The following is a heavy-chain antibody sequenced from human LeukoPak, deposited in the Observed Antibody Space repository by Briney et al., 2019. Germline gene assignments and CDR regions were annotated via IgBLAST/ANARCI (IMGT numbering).Heavy chain of an antibody. CDR2: IYHSGST. J-gene: IGHJ6*02. CDR3: ARATGDDYGDYGMDV. D-gene: IGHD4-17*01. CDR1: GGSISSSNW. Sequence: PSGTLSLTCAVSGGSISSSNWWSWVRQPPGKGLEWIGEIYHSGSTNYNPSLKSRVTISVDKSKNQFSLKLSSVTAADTAVYYCARATGDDYGDYGMDVWGQGTTVTVSS. V-gene: IGHV4-4*02.